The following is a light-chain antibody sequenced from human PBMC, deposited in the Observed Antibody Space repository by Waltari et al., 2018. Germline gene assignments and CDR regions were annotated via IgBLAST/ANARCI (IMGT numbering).Light chain of an antibody. CDR1: NIGNKS. V-gene: IGLV3-21*02. CDR3: QVWDSNSDHLVM. Sequence: SYVVTQPHSVSVAPGQTARITCGGNNIGNKSVKWYQQKPGQAPVLVVYDDIDRPSGISERFSGSNSGNTATLTISRVEAGDEADYYCQVWDSNSDHLVMFGGGTKLTVL. CDR2: DDI. J-gene: IGLJ3*02.